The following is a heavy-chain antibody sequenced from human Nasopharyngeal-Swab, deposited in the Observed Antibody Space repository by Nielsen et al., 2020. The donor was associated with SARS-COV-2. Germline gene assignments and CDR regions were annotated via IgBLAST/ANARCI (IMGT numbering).Heavy chain of an antibody. CDR2: INAGNGNT. J-gene: IGHJ6*02. V-gene: IGHV1-3*01. CDR1: GYTFTSYA. CDR3: ARDHSSGWYGALYYYYGMDV. D-gene: IGHD6-19*01. Sequence: ASVKVSCKASGYTFTSYAMHWVRQAPGQRLEWMGWINAGNGNTKYSQKFQGRVTITRDTSASTAYMELSSLRSEDTAVYYCARDHSSGWYGALYYYYGMDVWGQGTTVTVSS.